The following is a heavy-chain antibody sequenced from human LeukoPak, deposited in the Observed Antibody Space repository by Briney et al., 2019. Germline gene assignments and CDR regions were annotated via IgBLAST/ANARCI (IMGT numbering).Heavy chain of an antibody. J-gene: IGHJ4*02. CDR1: GFTFSSYG. V-gene: IGHV3-33*01. Sequence: PGGSLRLSCAASGFTFSSYGMHWARQAPGKGLEWVAVIWYDGSNKYYADSVKGRFTISRDNSKNTLYLQMNSLRAEDTAVYYCARVRYCSGGNCYGLFDYWGQGTLVTVSS. D-gene: IGHD2-15*01. CDR3: ARVRYCSGGNCYGLFDY. CDR2: IWYDGSNK.